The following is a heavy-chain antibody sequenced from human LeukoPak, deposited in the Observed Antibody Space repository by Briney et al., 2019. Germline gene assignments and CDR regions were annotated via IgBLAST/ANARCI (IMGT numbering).Heavy chain of an antibody. CDR1: GFTFSSYA. CDR2: ISDSGDYT. D-gene: IGHD2-8*01. Sequence: GGSLTLSCAGSGFTFSSYAMSWVRQAPGQGLEWVSVISDSGDYTSFADSVRGRFTISRDNSRNTLYLQMISLRPEDTAVYYCAKDTSIGKYCTNGVCSPFDYWGQGTLVTVSS. J-gene: IGHJ4*02. V-gene: IGHV3-23*01. CDR3: AKDTSIGKYCTNGVCSPFDY.